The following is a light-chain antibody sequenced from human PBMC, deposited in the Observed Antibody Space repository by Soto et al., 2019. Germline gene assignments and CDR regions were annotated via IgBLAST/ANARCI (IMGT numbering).Light chain of an antibody. CDR1: QGIGDT. Sequence: VVLPQSPATLSVSPCAVFTLSCRASQGIGDTLAWYQHKPGQTPRLLIYGASNRATGIPARFSGSGSATDFTLTISSLEAEDFAVYYCQQRSNWLNFGGGTKVDI. CDR3: QQRSNWLN. CDR2: GAS. J-gene: IGKJ4*01. V-gene: IGKV3D-11*01.